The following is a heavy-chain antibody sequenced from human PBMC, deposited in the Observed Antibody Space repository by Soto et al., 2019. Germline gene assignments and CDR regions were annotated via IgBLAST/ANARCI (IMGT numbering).Heavy chain of an antibody. CDR1: GGSINSRTYY. V-gene: IGHV4-39*01. CDR2: IYYDGSI. CDR3: AGRPLNHYFLKPTDFGLDV. D-gene: IGHD3-3*01. J-gene: IGHJ6*02. Sequence: PSETLSLTCTVSGGSINSRTYYWGWIRQPPGEGLEWIGSIYYDGSIYYNPSLSSRVTISVDTSKNQFSLELTSVTAADTAVYYCAGRPLNHYFLKPTDFGLDVWGQGTTVTVSS.